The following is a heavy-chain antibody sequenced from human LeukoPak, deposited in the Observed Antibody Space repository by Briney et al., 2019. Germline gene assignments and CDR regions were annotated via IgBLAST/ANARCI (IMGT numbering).Heavy chain of an antibody. J-gene: IGHJ4*02. Sequence: GGSLRLSCAASGFTFSSYEMNWVRQAPGKGLEWVSVIYSGGSTYYADSVKGRFTISRDNSNNTLYLQMNSLRAEDTAVYYCARVKDTAMADYWGQGTLVTVSS. V-gene: IGHV3-53*01. CDR3: ARVKDTAMADY. D-gene: IGHD5-18*01. CDR1: GFTFSSYE. CDR2: IYSGGST.